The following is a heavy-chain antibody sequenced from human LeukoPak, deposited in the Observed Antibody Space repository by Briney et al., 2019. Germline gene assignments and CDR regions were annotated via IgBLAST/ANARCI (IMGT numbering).Heavy chain of an antibody. CDR1: AFEFSSNW. J-gene: IGHJ4*02. V-gene: IGHV3-7*04. Sequence: PGGSLRLSCVASAFEFSSNWMSWVRQAPGKGLEWVASIKQDGSETYYVDSVKGRFTISRDNAKHSLYLQMNSLRAEDTAVYYCTRDLHPSYYLPDYWGQGTLVTVSS. CDR3: TRDLHPSYYLPDY. CDR2: IKQDGSET. D-gene: IGHD1-26*01.